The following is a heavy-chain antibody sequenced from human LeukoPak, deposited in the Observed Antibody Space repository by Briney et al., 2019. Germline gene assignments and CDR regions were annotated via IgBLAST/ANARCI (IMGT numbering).Heavy chain of an antibody. Sequence: SDTLSLTCTVCGRSISSGSYYGSRVRQPAGKGLEWNGRIYTSRRTNYNPSLKSRVTISVDKSKNQFSLKLGSVTAADTAVYYCARDRLELNFLNYYYYMDVWGKGTTVTVSS. CDR3: ARDRLELNFLNYYYYMDV. CDR2: IYTSRRT. D-gene: IGHD1-7*01. CDR1: GRSISSGSYY. J-gene: IGHJ6*03. V-gene: IGHV4-61*02.